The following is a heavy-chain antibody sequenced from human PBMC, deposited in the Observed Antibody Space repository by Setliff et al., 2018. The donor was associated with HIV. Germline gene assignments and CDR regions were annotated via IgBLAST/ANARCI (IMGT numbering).Heavy chain of an antibody. CDR3: ARAPRSPLRWRDNLLSSSSFFMDV. CDR1: GYSFTSYW. CDR2: IYPGDSHV. V-gene: IGHV5-51*01. J-gene: IGHJ6*03. D-gene: IGHD2-21*01. Sequence: PGESLKISCKGSGYSFTSYWIGWVRQMPGKGLEWMGIIYPGDSHVRYSPSFQGQVTISADKSISAVYLQWDSLKASDSAIYYCARAPRSPLRWRDNLLSSSSFFMDVWGKGTTVTVSS.